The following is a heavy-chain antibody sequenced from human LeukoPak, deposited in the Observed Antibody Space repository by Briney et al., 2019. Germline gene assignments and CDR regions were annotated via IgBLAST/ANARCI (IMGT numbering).Heavy chain of an antibody. V-gene: IGHV4-34*01. J-gene: IGHJ3*02. CDR2: INHSGST. D-gene: IGHD6-6*01. Sequence: SETLSLTCAVYGGSFSGYYWSWIRQPPGKGLEWIGEINHSGSTNYNPSLKSRVTISVDTSKNQFSLKLSSVTAADTAVYYCARGVKSSSSRTDVFDIWGQGTMVTVSS. CDR1: GGSFSGYY. CDR3: ARGVKSSSSRTDVFDI.